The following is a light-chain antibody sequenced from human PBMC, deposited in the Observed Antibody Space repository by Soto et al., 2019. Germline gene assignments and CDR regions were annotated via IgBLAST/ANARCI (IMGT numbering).Light chain of an antibody. J-gene: IGLJ3*02. CDR3: GSYTSSSTLNWV. Sequence: QAVLTQPASVSGSPGQSITISCTGTSSDVGDYNYVSWYQHHPGKAPKVMIYEVSNRPSGVSDRFSGSNSGNTASLTISGLQAEDAADYYCGSYTSSSTLNWVFGGGTKVTVL. CDR2: EVS. V-gene: IGLV2-14*01. CDR1: SSDVGDYNY.